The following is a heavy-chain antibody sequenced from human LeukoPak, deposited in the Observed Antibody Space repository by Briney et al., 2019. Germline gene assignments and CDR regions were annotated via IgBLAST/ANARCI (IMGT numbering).Heavy chain of an antibody. CDR3: ARDFSDYVWGSYRHVYFDY. J-gene: IGHJ4*02. CDR1: GFTFSSYG. V-gene: IGHV3-30*02. D-gene: IGHD3-16*02. CDR2: IRYDGSYR. Sequence: PGGSLRLSCAASGFTFSSYGMPWVRQAPGKGLEWVAFIRYDGSYRYYADSVKGRFTISRDTSKNSLYLQMNSLRAEDTAVYYCARDFSDYVWGSYRHVYFDYWGQGTLVTVSS.